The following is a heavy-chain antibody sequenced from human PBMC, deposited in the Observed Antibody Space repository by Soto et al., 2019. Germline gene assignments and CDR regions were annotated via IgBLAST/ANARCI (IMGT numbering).Heavy chain of an antibody. CDR1: GGSISSSSYY. CDR2: IYYSGST. CDR3: ARQVTTVVTGYYYYYGMDV. Sequence: PSETLSLTCTVSGGSISSSSYYWGWIRQPPGKGLEWIGSIYYSGSTYYNPSLKSRVTISVDTSKNQFSLKLSSVTAADTAVYYCARQVTTVVTGYYYYYGMDVWGQGTTVTVS. J-gene: IGHJ6*02. D-gene: IGHD4-17*01. V-gene: IGHV4-39*01.